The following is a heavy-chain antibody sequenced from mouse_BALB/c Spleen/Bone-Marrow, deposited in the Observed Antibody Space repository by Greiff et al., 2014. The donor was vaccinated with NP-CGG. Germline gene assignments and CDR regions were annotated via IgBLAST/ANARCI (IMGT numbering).Heavy chain of an antibody. CDR3: ARGAAYGYYLGLAY. CDR1: GYTFTDYN. J-gene: IGHJ3*01. V-gene: IGHV1S29*02. CDR2: IYPYNGGT. Sequence: EVQLVESGPELVKPGASVKISCKASGYTFTDYNMHWVKQSHGKSLEWIGYIYPYNGGTVYKQKFKSKATSTVDNSSSTANMELRSLTSEDSAVYYCARGAAYGYYLGLAYWGQGTLVTVSA. D-gene: IGHD2-3*01.